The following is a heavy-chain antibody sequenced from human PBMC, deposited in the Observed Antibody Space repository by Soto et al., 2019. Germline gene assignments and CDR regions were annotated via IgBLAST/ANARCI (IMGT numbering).Heavy chain of an antibody. V-gene: IGHV4-59*01. CDR3: ARVGGGFDL. CDR2: IYHSGST. J-gene: IGHJ2*01. Sequence: QVQLQESGPGLMKPSETLSLTCTVSGASINSYYWNWIRQPPGKGLEWIGYIYHSGSTKYNPSLKSRVTIPIDTSKDQFSLKLSSVTAADTAVYYCARVGGGFDLWGRGTLVTVSS. CDR1: GASINSYY. D-gene: IGHD3-10*01.